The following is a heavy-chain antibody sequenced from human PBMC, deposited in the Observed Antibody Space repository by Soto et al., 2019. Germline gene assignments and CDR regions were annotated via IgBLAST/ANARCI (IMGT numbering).Heavy chain of an antibody. CDR2: IYYSGST. D-gene: IGHD4-17*01. CDR1: GCSISSYY. CDR3: ARGSGDYAFDY. V-gene: IGHV4-59*01. J-gene: IGHJ4*02. Sequence: SETLSLTCTFSGCSISSYYWILIRQPPGKGLEWIGYIYYSGSTNYNPSLKSRVTISVDTSKNQFSLKLSSVTAADTAVYYCARGSGDYAFDYWGQGTLVTVSS.